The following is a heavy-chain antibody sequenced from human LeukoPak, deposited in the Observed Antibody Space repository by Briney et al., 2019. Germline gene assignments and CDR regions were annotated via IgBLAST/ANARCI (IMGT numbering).Heavy chain of an antibody. CDR1: GGSISSYY. D-gene: IGHD5-24*01. CDR2: IYTSGST. CDR3: ARETKMASHYYGMDV. J-gene: IGHJ6*02. V-gene: IGHV4-4*07. Sequence: SETLSLTCTVSGGSISSYYWSWIRQPAGKGLEWIGRIYTSGSTNYNPSLKSRVTMSVDTSKNQFSLKLSSVTAADTAVYYCARETKMASHYYGMDVWGQGTTVTVSS.